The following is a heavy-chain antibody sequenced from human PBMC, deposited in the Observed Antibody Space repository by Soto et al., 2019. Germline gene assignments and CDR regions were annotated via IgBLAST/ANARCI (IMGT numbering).Heavy chain of an antibody. V-gene: IGHV1-46*01. J-gene: IGHJ6*02. Sequence: ASVKVSCKASGYIFTGYSMHWVRQAPGQGLEWMGIINPSGGSTSYAQKFQGRVTMTRDTSTSTVYMELSSLRSEDTAVYYCARGCSLAPNPRLLWFGPYGMDVWGQGTTVTVSS. D-gene: IGHD3-10*01. CDR1: GYIFTGYS. CDR3: ARGCSLAPNPRLLWFGPYGMDV. CDR2: INPSGGST.